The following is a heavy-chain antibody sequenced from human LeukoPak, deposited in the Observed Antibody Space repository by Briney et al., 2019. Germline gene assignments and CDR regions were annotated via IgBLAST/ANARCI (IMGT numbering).Heavy chain of an antibody. CDR1: GYTFTGYY. J-gene: IGHJ4*02. D-gene: IGHD6-19*01. CDR3: ARGRSVAVAVWSPPIDY. Sequence: ASVKVSCKASGYTFTGYYMHWVRQAPGQGLEWMGWINPNSGGTNYAQKFQGRVTMTWDTSLSTAYMELSRLTSDDTAVYYCARGRSVAVAVWSPPIDYWGQGTLVTVSS. V-gene: IGHV1-2*02. CDR2: INPNSGGT.